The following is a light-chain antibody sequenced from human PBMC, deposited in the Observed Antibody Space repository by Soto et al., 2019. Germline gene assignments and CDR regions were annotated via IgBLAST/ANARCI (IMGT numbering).Light chain of an antibody. CDR2: DAA. Sequence: EVVMTHSPAPLSLSPGERATLPCRASQSVSGYLAWYQQKPGHAPRLLIYDAAKRATGIPARFSGSGFGTDFTLTISSLEPEDFAVYYCQQRSMWGTFWQGTKV. J-gene: IGKJ1*01. V-gene: IGKV3-11*01. CDR1: QSVSGY. CDR3: QQRSMWGT.